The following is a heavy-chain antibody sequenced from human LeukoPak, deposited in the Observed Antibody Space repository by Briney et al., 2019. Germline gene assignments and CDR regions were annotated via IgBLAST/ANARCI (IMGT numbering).Heavy chain of an antibody. J-gene: IGHJ4*02. D-gene: IGHD6-13*01. V-gene: IGHV1-8*01. CDR1: GYTFTSYD. CDR3: ARGRSSSWYGNY. Sequence: WASVKASCKASGYTFTSYDINWVRQATGQGLEWMGWMNPNSGNTGYAQKFQGRVTMTRNTSISTAYMELSSLRSEDTAVYYCARGRSSSWYGNYWGQGTLVTVPS. CDR2: MNPNSGNT.